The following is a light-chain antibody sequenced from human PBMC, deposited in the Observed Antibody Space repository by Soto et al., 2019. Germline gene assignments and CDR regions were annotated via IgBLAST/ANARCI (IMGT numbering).Light chain of an antibody. J-gene: IGKJ2*01. Sequence: DIQMTQSPYSLSAFVGDRVTITCRASQSISNYLNWYQQKPGIAPKVLIYAASSLQNGVPLRFSGSGSGTDFTLTINSLQHEDFATYYCQQSYSTPYTFGQGTKLEIK. CDR2: AAS. CDR1: QSISNY. V-gene: IGKV1-39*01. CDR3: QQSYSTPYT.